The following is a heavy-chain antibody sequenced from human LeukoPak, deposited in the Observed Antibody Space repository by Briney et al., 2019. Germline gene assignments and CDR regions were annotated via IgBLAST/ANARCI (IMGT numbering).Heavy chain of an antibody. V-gene: IGHV1-24*01. J-gene: IGHJ5*02. CDR2: FDPEDGET. CDR1: GYTLTELS. Sequence: ASGKVSCKVSGYTLTELSMHWVRQAPGKGLEWMGGFDPEDGETIYAQKFQGRVTMTEDTSTDTAYMELSSLRSEDTAVYYCATFRMGFLEWFSWFDPWGQGTLVTLSS. D-gene: IGHD3-3*01. CDR3: ATFRMGFLEWFSWFDP.